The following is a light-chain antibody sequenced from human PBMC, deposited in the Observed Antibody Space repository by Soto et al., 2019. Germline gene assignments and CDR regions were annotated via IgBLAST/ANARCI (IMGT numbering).Light chain of an antibody. J-gene: IGKJ1*01. CDR1: QSVRSN. Sequence: IVMTQSPGTLSVSPGERATLSCRASQSVRSNLAWYQQKPGQAPRLLIYGASTRATGIPARFSGSGSGTEFTLTISSLQSEDFAVYYCQQYNNWPRTFGQGTKVDI. CDR2: GAS. CDR3: QQYNNWPRT. V-gene: IGKV3-15*01.